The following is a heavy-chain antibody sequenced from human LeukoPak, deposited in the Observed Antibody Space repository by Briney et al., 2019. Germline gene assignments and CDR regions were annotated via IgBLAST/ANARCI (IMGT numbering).Heavy chain of an antibody. Sequence: PGGSLRHSCAASGFTFSRYGMHGVRQAPGKGLEWVAVISYDGSNKYYADSVKGRFTISRDNSKNTLYLQMNSLRAEDTAVYYCAKRQQLPPASFPHYYYGIDVWGQGTTVTVSS. J-gene: IGHJ6*02. CDR2: ISYDGSNK. D-gene: IGHD6-13*01. V-gene: IGHV3-30*18. CDR1: GFTFSRYG. CDR3: AKRQQLPPASFPHYYYGIDV.